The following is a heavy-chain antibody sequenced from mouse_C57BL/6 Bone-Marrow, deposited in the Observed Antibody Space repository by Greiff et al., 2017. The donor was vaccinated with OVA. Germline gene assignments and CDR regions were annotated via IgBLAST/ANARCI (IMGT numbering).Heavy chain of an antibody. CDR1: GFNIKDYY. CDR2: IDPEDGDT. V-gene: IGHV14-1*01. Sequence: VQLQQSGAELVRPGASVKLSCTASGFNIKDYYMHWVKQRPEQGLEWIGRIDPEDGDTEYAPKFQGKATMTADTSSNTAYLQLSSLTSEDTAVYYCTSTAQATLAWFAYWGQGTLVTVSA. J-gene: IGHJ3*01. D-gene: IGHD3-2*02. CDR3: TSTAQATLAWFAY.